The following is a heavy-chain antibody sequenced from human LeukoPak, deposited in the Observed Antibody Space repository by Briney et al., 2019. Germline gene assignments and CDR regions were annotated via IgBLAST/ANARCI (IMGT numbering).Heavy chain of an antibody. J-gene: IGHJ4*02. CDR3: AQRGIYYVFDY. Sequence: PGGSLRLSCAASGFTFSDYWMTWVCQAPGKGLEWVANIKQDGSEKYYVDSVEGRFTISRDNAKNSLYLQMNSLRAEDTAVYYCAQRGIYYVFDYWGQGTLVAVSS. D-gene: IGHD3-16*01. CDR2: IKQDGSEK. CDR1: GFTFSDYW. V-gene: IGHV3-7*03.